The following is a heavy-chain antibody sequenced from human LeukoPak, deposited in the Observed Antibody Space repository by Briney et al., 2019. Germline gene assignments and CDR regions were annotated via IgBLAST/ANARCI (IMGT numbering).Heavy chain of an antibody. V-gene: IGHV1-46*01. CDR2: INPSGGST. Sequence: ASVKVSCKASGYTFTSYYMHWVRQAPGQGLEWMGIINPSGGSTSYAQKFQGRVTMTRDTSTSTVYMELSSLRSEDTAVYYCATSPDGSGCYFAFDVGMDVWGQGTTVTVSS. J-gene: IGHJ6*02. D-gene: IGHD3-10*01. CDR1: GYTFTSYY. CDR3: ATSPDGSGCYFAFDVGMDV.